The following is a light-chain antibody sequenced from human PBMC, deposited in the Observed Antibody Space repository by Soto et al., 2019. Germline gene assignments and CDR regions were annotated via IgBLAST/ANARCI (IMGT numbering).Light chain of an antibody. CDR2: EVS. CDR1: SSDIGGYNR. V-gene: IGLV2-14*01. J-gene: IGLJ3*02. Sequence: QSALTQPASVSGSPGQSITISCSGTSSDIGGYNRVSWYQHHPGKAPKMLIFEVSTRPSGISDRFSGSKSGDTASLTISGLQAEDEADYYCVSYIESTVTHWVFGGGTKLTVL. CDR3: VSYIESTVTHWV.